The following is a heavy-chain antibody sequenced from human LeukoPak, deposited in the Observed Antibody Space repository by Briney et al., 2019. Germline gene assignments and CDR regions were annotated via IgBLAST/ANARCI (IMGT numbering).Heavy chain of an antibody. J-gene: IGHJ4*02. D-gene: IGHD5-18*01. CDR3: ARGPQYSYGILGY. CDR2: ISYDETTI. Sequence: GGSLRLSCAASGFTFSSYSMHWVRQAPGKGLEGVAVISYDETTIYYADSVKGRVTISRDNSKNTLYLQMNSLRPGDTAVYYCARGPQYSYGILGYWGQGTLVTVSS. V-gene: IGHV3-30*04. CDR1: GFTFSSYS.